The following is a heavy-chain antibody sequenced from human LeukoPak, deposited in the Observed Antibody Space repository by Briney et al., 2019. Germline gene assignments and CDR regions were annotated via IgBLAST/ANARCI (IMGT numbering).Heavy chain of an antibody. CDR1: GFAFTSYW. J-gene: IGHJ4*02. D-gene: IGHD6-19*01. CDR3: TRLHNSGWTGY. Sequence: GGSLRLSCAASGFAFTSYWMSWVRQAPGKGLEWVANIKQDGSEKHYVDSVKGRFTISRDNTKNSLYLQMNSLRADDTAVYYCTRLHNSGWTGYWGQGTLVTVSS. CDR2: IKQDGSEK. V-gene: IGHV3-7*01.